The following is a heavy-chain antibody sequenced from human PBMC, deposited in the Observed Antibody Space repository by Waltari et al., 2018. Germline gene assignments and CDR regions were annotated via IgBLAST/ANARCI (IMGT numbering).Heavy chain of an antibody. CDR2: INHSGST. V-gene: IGHV4-34*01. CDR3: ARGGMTTAPQYNWFDP. Sequence: QVQLQQWGAGLLKPSETLSLTCAVYGGSFSGYYWSWIRQPPGKGLEWIGEINHSGSTHSNPSLKSRFTISVDTSKNQFSLKLSSVTAADTAVYYCARGGMTTAPQYNWFDPWGQGTLVTVSS. D-gene: IGHD4-4*01. CDR1: GGSFSGYY. J-gene: IGHJ5*02.